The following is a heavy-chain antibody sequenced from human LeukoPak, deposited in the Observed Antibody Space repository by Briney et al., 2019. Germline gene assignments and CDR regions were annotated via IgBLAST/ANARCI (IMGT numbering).Heavy chain of an antibody. CDR3: CGSSSSAHYYYYMDV. V-gene: IGHV3-49*03. CDR2: IRSKAYGGTT. J-gene: IGHJ6*03. Sequence: GGSLRLSCTASGFTFGDYAMSWFRQAPGKGLEWVGFIRSKAYGGTTEYAASVKGRFTISRDDSKSIAYLQMNSLKTEDTAVYYCCGSSSSAHYYYYMDVWGKGTTVTVSS. D-gene: IGHD6-6*01. CDR1: GFTFGDYA.